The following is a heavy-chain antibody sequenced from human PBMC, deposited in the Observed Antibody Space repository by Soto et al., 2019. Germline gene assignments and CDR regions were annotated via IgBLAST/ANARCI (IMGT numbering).Heavy chain of an antibody. CDR1: GFTFIRYA. D-gene: IGHD5-12*01. CDR2: ISVSGAST. V-gene: IGHV3-23*01. CDR3: AKRDIVAAMKGY. J-gene: IGHJ4*02. Sequence: EVQLLESGGALVQPGGSLRLSCAAPGFTFIRYAMRWVRQAPGKGLEWVSSISVSGASTYYADSVKGRFTVSRDNSKNTLYLQMNSLRAEDTAVYYCAKRDIVAAMKGYWGQGTLVTVSS.